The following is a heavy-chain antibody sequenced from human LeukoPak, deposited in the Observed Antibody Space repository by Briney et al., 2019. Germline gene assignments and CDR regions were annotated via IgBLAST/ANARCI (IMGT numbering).Heavy chain of an antibody. CDR3: ARTRAVGAMDY. J-gene: IGHJ4*02. V-gene: IGHV3-48*03. CDR2: ISSSGSTI. CDR1: GFTFGSYE. D-gene: IGHD1-26*01. Sequence: GGSLRLSCAASGFTFGSYEMNWVREAPGKGLEWVSYISSSGSTIYYADSVKGRFTISRDNATNSPYLQMNSLRAEDTAVYYCARTRAVGAMDYWGQGTLVTVSS.